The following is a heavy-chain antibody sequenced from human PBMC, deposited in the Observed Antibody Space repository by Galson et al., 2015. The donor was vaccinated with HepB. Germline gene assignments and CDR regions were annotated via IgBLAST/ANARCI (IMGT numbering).Heavy chain of an antibody. CDR3: ARDGSTAPSDYYNYMDV. CDR2: ISSSGRTI. D-gene: IGHD6-25*01. V-gene: IGHV3-48*02. Sequence: SLRLSCAASGFTFTSFSVNWVRQAPGKGLEWVSYISSSGRTIYYADSVKGRFTISRDNARNSLYLQMNSLRDEDMAVYYCARDGSTAPSDYYNYMDVWGKGTTVSVSS. CDR1: GFTFTSFS. J-gene: IGHJ6*03.